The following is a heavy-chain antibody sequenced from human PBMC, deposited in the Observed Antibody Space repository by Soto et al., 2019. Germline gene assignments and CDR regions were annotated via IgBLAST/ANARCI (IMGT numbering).Heavy chain of an antibody. CDR2: IYYSGST. CDR1: GGSISSYY. V-gene: IGHV4-59*01. Sequence: SETLSLTCSVSGGSISSYYWSWIRQPPGKGLEWIGYIYYSGSTNYNPSLKSRVTISVDTSKNQFSLKLSSVTAADTAVYYCASYYGSGSFYYFDYWGQGTLVTVSS. CDR3: ASYYGSGSFYYFDY. D-gene: IGHD3-10*01. J-gene: IGHJ4*02.